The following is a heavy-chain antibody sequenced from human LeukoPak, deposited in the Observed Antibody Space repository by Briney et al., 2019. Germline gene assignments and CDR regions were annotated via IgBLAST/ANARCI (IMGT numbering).Heavy chain of an antibody. Sequence: SGPTLVNPAQTLTLTCTFTGFSLFSSGVGVGWIRQPPGRALEWLALVYWDDSKLYSPSLKSRLTITKDASKNQVVLTLTNMDPVDTATYYCAHYGDYRFLYYFDHWGQGAPVTVSS. J-gene: IGHJ4*02. CDR1: GFSLFSSGVG. V-gene: IGHV2-5*02. CDR2: VYWDDSK. CDR3: AHYGDYRFLYYFDH. D-gene: IGHD4-17*01.